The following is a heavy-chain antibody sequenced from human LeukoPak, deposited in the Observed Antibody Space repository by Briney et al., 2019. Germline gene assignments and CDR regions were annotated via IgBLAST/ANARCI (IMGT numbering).Heavy chain of an antibody. CDR3: AREGGNTVLDYSYMDV. V-gene: IGHV4-61*02. CDR2: IFGSGN. D-gene: IGHD3-16*01. J-gene: IGHJ6*03. Sequence: PSETLSLTCTVSGASINSGAYYWTWLRQPAGKGLEWIGRIFGSGNTGTAKYNSSLTSRVTRSLDTSTNQFSLELRSVTAADTAIYYCAREGGNTVLDYSYMDVWGKGTTVTISS. CDR1: GASINSGAYY.